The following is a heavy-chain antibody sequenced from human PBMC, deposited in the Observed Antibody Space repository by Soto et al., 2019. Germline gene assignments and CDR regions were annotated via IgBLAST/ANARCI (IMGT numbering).Heavy chain of an antibody. Sequence: QVTLQESGPVLVKPTQTLTLTCTVSGFSLDDFGMGVSWIRQSPGKAPEWLAHIFSDGEKSYITSLRTRLTISKDSSKRQVVLTMTNMDPVDTATYYCARMRKHEHPFYFDFWGQGTLVTVSS. J-gene: IGHJ4*02. CDR2: IFSDGEK. CDR1: GFSLDDFGMG. V-gene: IGHV2-26*01. CDR3: ARMRKHEHPFYFDF.